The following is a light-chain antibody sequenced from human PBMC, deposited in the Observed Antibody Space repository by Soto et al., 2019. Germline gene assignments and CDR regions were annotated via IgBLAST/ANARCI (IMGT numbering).Light chain of an antibody. CDR2: RAS. Sequence: NVLTQSPGTLSLSPGERATLSCRASQSLSGNYLAWYQQKPGQAPRVLIYRASIRATGISDRFSGSGSGTDFTLTISRLEPEDFAVYYCQQYGTSPVTFAGGTKV. V-gene: IGKV3-20*01. J-gene: IGKJ4*01. CDR3: QQYGTSPVT. CDR1: QSLSGNY.